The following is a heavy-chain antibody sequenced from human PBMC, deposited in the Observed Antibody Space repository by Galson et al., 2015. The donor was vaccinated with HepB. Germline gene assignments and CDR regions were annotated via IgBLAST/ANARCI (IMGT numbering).Heavy chain of an antibody. CDR2: IKQDGSEK. V-gene: IGHV3-7*01. J-gene: IGHJ4*02. D-gene: IGHD5-12*01. CDR1: GFTFSRYW. CDR3: ARDEVVTTITTFDY. Sequence: SLRLSCAASGFTFSRYWMSWVRQAPGKGLEWVANIKQDGSEKNYVDSVEGRFTISRDNAKNSLYLQMNSLRVGDTAVYYCARDEVVTTITTFDYWGQGTLVTVSS.